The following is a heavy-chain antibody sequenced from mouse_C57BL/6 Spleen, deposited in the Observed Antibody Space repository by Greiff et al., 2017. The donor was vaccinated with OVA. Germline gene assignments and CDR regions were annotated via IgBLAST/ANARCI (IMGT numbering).Heavy chain of an antibody. CDR2: IYPGDGDT. Sequence: VQLQQSGAELVKPGASVKISCKASGYAFSSYWMNWVKQRPGKGLEWIGQIYPGDGDTNYNGKFKGKATLTADKSSSTAYMQLSSLTSEDSAVYFCARKGVYYGSYYCDYWGQGTTLTVSS. J-gene: IGHJ2*01. V-gene: IGHV1-80*01. CDR1: GYAFSSYW. CDR3: ARKGVYYGSYYCDY. D-gene: IGHD1-1*01.